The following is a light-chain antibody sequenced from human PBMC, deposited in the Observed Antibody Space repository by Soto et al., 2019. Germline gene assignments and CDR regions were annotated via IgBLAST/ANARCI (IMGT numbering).Light chain of an antibody. V-gene: IGLV1-51*02. J-gene: IGLJ1*01. CDR2: ENN. Sequence: QSVLTQPPSLSAAPEQKVTISCSGGSSNLGINFVSWYQQFPGGVPKLLIYENNKRPSGIPDRFSGAKSGTSATLDITGLQAGDEADYYCATWDGSLSVGVFGGGTKVTVL. CDR3: ATWDGSLSVGV. CDR1: SSNLGINF.